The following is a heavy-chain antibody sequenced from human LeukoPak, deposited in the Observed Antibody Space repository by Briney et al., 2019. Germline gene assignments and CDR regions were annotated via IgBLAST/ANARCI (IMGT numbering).Heavy chain of an antibody. Sequence: SETLSLTCTVPGGSISRHSWSWIRQRPGKGLGGRGYIYYSGSTNYNPSLKSGVTISVDTSKNQYSLTLSSVTGADTAVYYCPSSQPGIKYYFDYWGQGTLVTVSS. V-gene: IGHV4-59*11. CDR2: IYYSGST. J-gene: IGHJ4*02. CDR1: GGSISRHS. CDR3: PSSQPGIKYYFDY. D-gene: IGHD1-1*01.